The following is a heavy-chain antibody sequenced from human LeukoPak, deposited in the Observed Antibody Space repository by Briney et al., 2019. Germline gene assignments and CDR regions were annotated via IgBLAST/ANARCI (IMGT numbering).Heavy chain of an antibody. D-gene: IGHD3-3*01. CDR1: GFTFSSNA. CDR3: AKDITMEPPGSDY. V-gene: IGHV3-23*01. J-gene: IGHJ4*02. Sequence: PGGALRLSCAASGFTFSSNAMSWVRQAPGKGLEWVSAISGSGHSTYYADPVKGRFTISRDNSKNTLDLQMNSLRAEDTAVYYCAKDITMEPPGSDYWGQGTLVTVSS. CDR2: ISGSGHST.